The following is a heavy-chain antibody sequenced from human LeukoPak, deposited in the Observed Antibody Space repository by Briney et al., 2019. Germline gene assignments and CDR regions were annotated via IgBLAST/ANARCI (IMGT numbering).Heavy chain of an antibody. D-gene: IGHD3-16*01. CDR2: ISSSSSYI. V-gene: IGHV3-21*04. J-gene: IGHJ4*02. CDR1: GFTFSSYS. Sequence: GGSLRLSCAASGFTFSSYSMNWVRQAPGKGLEWVSSISSSSSYIYYADSVKGRFTISRDNAKNSLYLQMNSLKTEDTAVYYCTRPHYDYVWGSHTYYFDYWGQGTLVTVSS. CDR3: TRPHYDYVWGSHTYYFDY.